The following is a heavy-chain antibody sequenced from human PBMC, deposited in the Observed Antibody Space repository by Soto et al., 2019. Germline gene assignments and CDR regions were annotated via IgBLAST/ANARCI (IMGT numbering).Heavy chain of an antibody. D-gene: IGHD2-21*02. CDR3: AREETAWPLAYGLDV. Sequence: GGSLRLSCEASGFSFSTYSMHWVRQAPGKGLEWVSSIGRRSDVYYADSVKGRFTISRDNAKNSVSLQMNSLRDEDTAVYYCAREETAWPLAYGLDVWGQGTTVTVSS. J-gene: IGHJ6*02. CDR1: GFSFSTYS. CDR2: IGRRSDV. V-gene: IGHV3-21*01.